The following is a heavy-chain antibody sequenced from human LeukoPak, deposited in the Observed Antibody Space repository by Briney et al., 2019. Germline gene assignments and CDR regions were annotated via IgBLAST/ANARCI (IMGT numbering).Heavy chain of an antibody. V-gene: IGHV1-18*01. CDR2: ISVDNGNT. Sequence: GASVKVSCKASGYTFATYGFSWVRQAPGQGLKWMGWISVDNGNTNYAQKVQGRVTMTTDTSTHTAYMELRSLRSDDTAVYYCARDLYYYGSGRMGAFDIWGQGTVVTVSS. CDR3: ARDLYYYGSGRMGAFDI. D-gene: IGHD3-10*01. CDR1: GYTFATYG. J-gene: IGHJ3*02.